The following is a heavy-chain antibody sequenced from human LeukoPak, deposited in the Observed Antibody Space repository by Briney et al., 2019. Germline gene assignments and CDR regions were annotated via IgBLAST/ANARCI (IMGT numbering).Heavy chain of an antibody. CDR1: GFTFSSYS. J-gene: IGHJ2*01. D-gene: IGHD3/OR15-3a*01. V-gene: IGHV3-21*01. Sequence: GGSLRLSCAASGFTFSSYSMNWVRQAPGKGLEWVSSISSSSSYIYYADSVKGRFTISRDNAKNSLYLQMNSLRAEDTAVYYCARDGTGDWCFDLWGRGTLVTVSS. CDR3: ARDGTGDWCFDL. CDR2: ISSSSSYI.